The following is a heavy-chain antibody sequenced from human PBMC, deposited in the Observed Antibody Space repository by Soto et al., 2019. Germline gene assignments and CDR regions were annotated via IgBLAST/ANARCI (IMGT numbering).Heavy chain of an antibody. CDR3: TTDVSGALDDY. CDR1: GFTFSRAW. D-gene: IGHD1-1*01. CDR2: IKSEIDGGAA. V-gene: IGHV3-15*01. Sequence: GGSLRLSCVVSGFTFSRAWMTWVRQAPGKGLEWIGRIKSEIDGGAADYAAPVKGRFTISRGDSRDTMYLQMKRLTIEDTGVYYCTTDVSGALDDYWGQGTLVTVSS. J-gene: IGHJ4*02.